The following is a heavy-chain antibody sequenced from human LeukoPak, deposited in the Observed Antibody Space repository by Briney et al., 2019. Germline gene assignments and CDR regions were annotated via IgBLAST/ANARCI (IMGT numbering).Heavy chain of an antibody. V-gene: IGHV3-7*03. CDR2: INEDGSEK. CDR3: ARDRPVAGTDY. CDR1: GFTFSSNW. J-gene: IGHJ4*02. Sequence: GGSLRLSCAASGFTFSSNWMDWVRQAPGKGLEWVANINEDGSEKHYVDSVKGRFSISRDNAKNSLYLQMNSLRAEDTAVYYCARDRPVAGTDYWGQGTLVTVSS. D-gene: IGHD6-19*01.